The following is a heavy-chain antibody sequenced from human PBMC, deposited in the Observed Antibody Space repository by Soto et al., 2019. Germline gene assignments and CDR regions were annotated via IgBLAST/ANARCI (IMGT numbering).Heavy chain of an antibody. Sequence: GGSLRLSCAASGFTFSSYAMHWVRQAPGKGLEWVAVISYDGSNKYYADSVKGRFTISRDNAKNSLYLQMNSLRAEDTALYYCAKDKYSSSSGAFDIWGQGTMVTVSS. J-gene: IGHJ3*02. CDR2: ISYDGSNK. CDR3: AKDKYSSSSGAFDI. D-gene: IGHD6-6*01. CDR1: GFTFSSYA. V-gene: IGHV3-30*18.